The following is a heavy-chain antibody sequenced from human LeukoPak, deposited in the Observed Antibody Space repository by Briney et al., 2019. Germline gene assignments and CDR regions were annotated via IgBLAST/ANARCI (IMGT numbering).Heavy chain of an antibody. J-gene: IGHJ4*02. D-gene: IGHD3-10*01. CDR1: GGSISSYY. CDR3: ARALHVYGSGSYPLDD. CDR2: IFYRGTT. Sequence: SETLSLTCTVSGGSISSYYWTWIRQPPGKGLEWIGYIFYRGTTNYNPSLKSRVVISIDTSKNQFSLRLNSVTAADTAVYYCARALHVYGSGSYPLDDWGQGTLVTVSS. V-gene: IGHV4-59*01.